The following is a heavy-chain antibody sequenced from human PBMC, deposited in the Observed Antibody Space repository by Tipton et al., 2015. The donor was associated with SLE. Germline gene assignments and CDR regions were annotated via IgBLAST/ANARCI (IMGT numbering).Heavy chain of an antibody. CDR3: ARRGTSAWFDP. CDR2: INHSGRT. D-gene: IGHD6-25*01. V-gene: IGHV4-34*01. J-gene: IGHJ5*02. CDR1: GGSFSGYY. Sequence: TLSLTCAVYGGSFSGYYWTWIRQPPGKGLEWIGEINHSGRTNYNPSLKSRVTISVDTSKNQFSLKLNSVTAADTAVYYCARRGTSAWFDPWGQGTLVTVSS.